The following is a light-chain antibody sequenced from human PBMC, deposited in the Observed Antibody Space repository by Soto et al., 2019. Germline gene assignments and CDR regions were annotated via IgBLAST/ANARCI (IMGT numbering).Light chain of an antibody. J-gene: IGKJ1*01. CDR2: GAS. V-gene: IGKV3-15*01. Sequence: EIVMTQSPAALSVSPGERATLSCRASQSVSSNLAWYQQKPGQAPRLLIYGASTRATGIPARFSGSGSGTDFILTISRLEPEDFAVYYCQQYFKSPWTFGQGTNVDTK. CDR3: QQYFKSPWT. CDR1: QSVSSN.